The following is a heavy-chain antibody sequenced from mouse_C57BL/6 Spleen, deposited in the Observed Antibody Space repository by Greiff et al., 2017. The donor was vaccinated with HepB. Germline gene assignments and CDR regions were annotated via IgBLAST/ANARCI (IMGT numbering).Heavy chain of an antibody. CDR2: ISDGGSYT. J-gene: IGHJ1*03. CDR1: GFTFSSYA. CDR3: ARVYYGSSLAWYFDV. Sequence: VQLKQSGGGLVKPGGSLKLSCAASGFTFSSYAMSWVRQTPEKRLEWVATISDGGSYTYYPDNVKGRFTISRDNAKNNLYLQMSHLKSEDTAMYYCARVYYGSSLAWYFDVWGTGTTVTVSS. V-gene: IGHV5-4*01. D-gene: IGHD1-1*01.